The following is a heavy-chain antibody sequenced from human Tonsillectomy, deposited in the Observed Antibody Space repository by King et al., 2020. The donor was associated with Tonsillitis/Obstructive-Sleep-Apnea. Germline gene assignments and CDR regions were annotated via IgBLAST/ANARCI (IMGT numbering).Heavy chain of an antibody. Sequence: EVQLVESGGGLVQPGRSLRLSCTSSGFTFGEYAMSWVRQAPGKGLEWVGLIRSKAYGGTAESAASVKGRFTISRDDSKSIAYLQMNSLKTEDTAVYYCTRECCGSTSCYFGYGMDVWGQGTTVTVSS. CDR2: IRSKAYGGTA. CDR3: TRECCGSTSCYFGYGMDV. D-gene: IGHD2-2*01. V-gene: IGHV3-49*04. CDR1: GFTFGEYA. J-gene: IGHJ6*02.